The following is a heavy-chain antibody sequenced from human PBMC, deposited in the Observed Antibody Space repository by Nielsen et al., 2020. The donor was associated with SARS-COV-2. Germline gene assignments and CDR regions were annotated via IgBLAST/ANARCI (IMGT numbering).Heavy chain of an antibody. CDR3: TRHFNYYDSSGYRNWFDP. CDR1: GFTFSGSA. Sequence: GGSLRLSCAASGFTFSGSAMHWVRQASGKGLEWVGRIRSKANSYATAYAASVKGRFTISRDDSKNTAHLQMNSLKTEDTAVYYCTRHFNYYDSSGYRNWFDPWGQGTLVTVSS. V-gene: IGHV3-73*01. J-gene: IGHJ5*02. D-gene: IGHD3-22*01. CDR2: IRSKANSYAT.